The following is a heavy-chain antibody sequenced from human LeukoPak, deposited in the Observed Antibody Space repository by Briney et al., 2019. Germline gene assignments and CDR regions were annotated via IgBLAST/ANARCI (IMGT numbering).Heavy chain of an antibody. V-gene: IGHV3-23*01. Sequence: GGSLRLSCAASGFTFSSYAMSWVRQAQGKGLEGVSAISGSGGSTYYEDSVKGRFTIDRDNSKNTLYLQMNSLRAEDTAVYYCAKDQVGDCGGDCHYFDYWGQGTLVTVSS. CDR1: GFTFSSYA. CDR3: AKDQVGDCGGDCHYFDY. J-gene: IGHJ4*02. D-gene: IGHD2-21*02. CDR2: ISGSGGST.